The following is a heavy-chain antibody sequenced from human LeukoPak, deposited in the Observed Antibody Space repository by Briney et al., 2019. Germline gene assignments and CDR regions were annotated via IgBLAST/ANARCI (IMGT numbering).Heavy chain of an antibody. V-gene: IGHV1-69*13. CDR1: GGTFAGYA. Sequence: ASVKVSCKAFGGTFAGYAFSWVRQPPGQGLEWMGGIIPIFGTANYAQKFQGRVTITADESTSTAYMELSSLRSEDTAVYYCARGLAHNWFDPWGQGTLVTVSS. CDR3: ARGLAHNWFDP. D-gene: IGHD3-3*02. CDR2: IIPIFGTA. J-gene: IGHJ5*02.